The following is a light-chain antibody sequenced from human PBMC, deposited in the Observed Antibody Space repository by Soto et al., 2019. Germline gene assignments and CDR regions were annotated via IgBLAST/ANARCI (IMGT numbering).Light chain of an antibody. V-gene: IGKV1-5*01. CDR3: QQYDSYSLTWT. J-gene: IGKJ1*01. Sequence: DIQMTQSPSTLYASVGDRVTITCRASQSISSWLAWYQQKPGKAPNLLIYDVSSLESGVPSRFSASGSGTEFTLTIRSLQPDDFATYYCQQYDSYSLTWTFGQGTKVEIK. CDR1: QSISSW. CDR2: DVS.